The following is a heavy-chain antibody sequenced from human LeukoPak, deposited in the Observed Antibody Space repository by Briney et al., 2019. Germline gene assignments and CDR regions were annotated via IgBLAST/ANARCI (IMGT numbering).Heavy chain of an antibody. J-gene: IGHJ5*02. CDR1: GGSISSYY. D-gene: IGHD1-7*01. Sequence: PSETLSLTCTVSGGSISSYYWSWIRQPPGKGLEWIGYIYYSGSTYYNPSLKSRVTISVDTSKNQFSLKLSSVTAADTAVYYCASMAGTTGRWFDPWGQGTLVTVSS. V-gene: IGHV4-59*12. CDR3: ASMAGTTGRWFDP. CDR2: IYYSGST.